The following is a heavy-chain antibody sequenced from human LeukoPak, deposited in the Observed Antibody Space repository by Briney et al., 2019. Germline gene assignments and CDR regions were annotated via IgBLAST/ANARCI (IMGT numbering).Heavy chain of an antibody. CDR2: INHSGST. V-gene: IGHV4-39*07. Sequence: SETLSLTCTVSGGSISSSSYYWGWIRQPPGKGLEWIGEINHSGSTNYNPSLKSRVTISVDTSKNQFSLKLTSVTAADSAVYYCARRSPYSTGWSSYFDYWGQGALVTVSS. CDR1: GGSISSSSYY. D-gene: IGHD6-19*01. J-gene: IGHJ4*02. CDR3: ARRSPYSTGWSSYFDY.